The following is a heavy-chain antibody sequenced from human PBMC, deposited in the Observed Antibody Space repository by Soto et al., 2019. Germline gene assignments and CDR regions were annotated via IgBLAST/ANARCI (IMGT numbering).Heavy chain of an antibody. CDR1: GYTFTNYG. J-gene: IGHJ5*02. V-gene: IGHV1-18*01. Sequence: ASVKVSCKTSGYTFTNYGISWVRQAPGQGLEWMGWISAYNGNTKYAQKLQGRVTMTTDTSTSTAYMELRSLRFDDTAVYFCARSHLHWTPSNWLDPWGQGTLVTVYS. CDR3: ARSHLHWTPSNWLDP. CDR2: ISAYNGNT. D-gene: IGHD3-3*01.